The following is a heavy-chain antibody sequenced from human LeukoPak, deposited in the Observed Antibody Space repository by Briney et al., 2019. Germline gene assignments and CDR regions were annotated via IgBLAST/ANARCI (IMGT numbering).Heavy chain of an antibody. CDR3: AKALRGSEYYDFWSGYFH. D-gene: IGHD3-3*01. J-gene: IGHJ4*02. CDR2: IKQDGGEK. CDR1: GFSCSTYW. Sequence: GGSLRLSCAASGFSCSTYWMNWVRQAPGKGPEWVANIKQDGGEKYYADSVKGRFTISRDNSKNTLYLQMNSLRAEDTAVYYCAKALRGSEYYDFWSGYFHWGQGTLVTVSS. V-gene: IGHV3-7*03.